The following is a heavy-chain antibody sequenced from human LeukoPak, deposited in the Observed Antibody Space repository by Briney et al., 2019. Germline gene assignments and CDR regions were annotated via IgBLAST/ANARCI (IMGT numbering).Heavy chain of an antibody. V-gene: IGHV1-8*03. CDR2: MNPNSGNT. Sequence: GPVKVSCKASGYTFTSYDINWVRQATGQGLEWMGWMNPNSGNTGYAQKFQGRVTITRNTSISTAYMELSSLRSEDTAVYYCARVQLWSPYYYYYYMDVWGKGTTVTVSS. J-gene: IGHJ6*03. CDR1: GYTFTSYD. D-gene: IGHD5-18*01. CDR3: ARVQLWSPYYYYYYMDV.